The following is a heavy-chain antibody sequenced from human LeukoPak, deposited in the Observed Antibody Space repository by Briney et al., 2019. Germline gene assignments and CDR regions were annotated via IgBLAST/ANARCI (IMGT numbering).Heavy chain of an antibody. Sequence: PGGSLRLSCAASGFTLSGYSMNWVRQAPGKGLEWVSSISSSSSYIYYADSVKGRFIISRDNAKNSLYLQMNSLRAEDTAVYYCARMQVFDPWGQGTLVTVSS. CDR1: GFTLSGYS. J-gene: IGHJ5*02. V-gene: IGHV3-21*01. CDR3: ARMQVFDP. CDR2: ISSSSSYI.